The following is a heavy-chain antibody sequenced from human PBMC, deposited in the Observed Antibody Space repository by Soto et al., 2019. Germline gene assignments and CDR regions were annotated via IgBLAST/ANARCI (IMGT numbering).Heavy chain of an antibody. CDR3: SRRDSSGCSYRFDP. Sequence: EQSLKISWKGSAYRSSTYWNGWVRQLPGKGLEWMGIIYPGDSDTRYSPSFQGQVTISADKSISTAYLQWSSLKASDTAMYYCSRRDSSGCSYRFDPSGKGTL. J-gene: IGHJ5*02. CDR2: IYPGDSDT. V-gene: IGHV5-51*01. D-gene: IGHD6-19*01. CDR1: AYRSSTYW.